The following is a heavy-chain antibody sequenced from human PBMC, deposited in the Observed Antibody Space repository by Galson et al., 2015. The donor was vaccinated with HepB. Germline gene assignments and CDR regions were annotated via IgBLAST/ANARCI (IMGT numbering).Heavy chain of an antibody. CDR3: ARPPDCSSTTCSGPFHI. CDR1: GGSVSSANYF. D-gene: IGHD2-2*01. CDR2: IYFSGNT. Sequence: ETLSLTCTASGGSVSSANYFWGWIRQTPGKGLEWIGSIYFSGNTYYNPSLKSRVTISIDTSKNQFSLKLSSVTAADTAVYYCARPPDCSSTTCSGPFHIWGHGTMVTVSS. V-gene: IGHV4-39*01. J-gene: IGHJ3*02.